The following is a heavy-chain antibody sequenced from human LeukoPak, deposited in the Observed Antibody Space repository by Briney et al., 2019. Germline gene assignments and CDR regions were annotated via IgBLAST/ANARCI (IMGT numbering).Heavy chain of an antibody. Sequence: PGGSLRLSCAASGFTVSSNYMSWVRQAPGRGLEWVSVVYSGGSTYYADSVKGRFTISRDNPKNTLYLQMNSLIAEDTAVYYCARGVTTGTTPYYYAMDVWGQGTTVTVSS. CDR1: GFTVSSNY. CDR2: VYSGGST. V-gene: IGHV3-53*01. D-gene: IGHD1-1*01. J-gene: IGHJ6*02. CDR3: ARGVTTGTTPYYYAMDV.